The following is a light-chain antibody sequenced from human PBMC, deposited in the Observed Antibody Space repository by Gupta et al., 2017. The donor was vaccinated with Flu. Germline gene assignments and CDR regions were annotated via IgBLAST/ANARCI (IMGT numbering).Light chain of an antibody. CDR3: QQRSNWPPIT. V-gene: IGKV3-11*01. J-gene: IGKJ5*01. Sequence: EIVLTQSPATLSLSPGERATLPCRASQSVSSYLAWYQQNPGKAPRLLIYDAANRPTGIPARFSGSGSGTDVTLTISSLEPEDFAVYYCQQRSNWPPITFGQGTRLEIK. CDR1: QSVSSY. CDR2: DAA.